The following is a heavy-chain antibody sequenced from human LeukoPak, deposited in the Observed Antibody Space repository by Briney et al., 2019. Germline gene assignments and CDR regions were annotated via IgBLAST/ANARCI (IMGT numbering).Heavy chain of an antibody. V-gene: IGHV4-34*01. D-gene: IGHD3-9*01. CDR2: IYNAGST. J-gene: IGHJ4*02. CDR1: GGSFSGYY. CDR3: ARHKSFDYLSPIDS. Sequence: PSETLSLTCAVYGGSFSGYYWSWIRQPQGKGREWIGSIYNAGSTYYKTSLKSRATISVDASKNQSSLKLSSVTAADTAVYFCARHKSFDYLSPIDSWGQGTLVTVSS.